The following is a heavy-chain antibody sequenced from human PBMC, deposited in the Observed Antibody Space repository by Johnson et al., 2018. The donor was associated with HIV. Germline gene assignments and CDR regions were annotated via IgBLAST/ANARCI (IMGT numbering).Heavy chain of an antibody. CDR3: AGLGGSHDAFDI. D-gene: IGHD1-26*01. J-gene: IGHJ3*02. CDR1: GFTFDDYA. CDR2: ISWNSGSI. V-gene: IGHV3-9*01. Sequence: QLVESGGGLVQPGRSLRLSCAASGFTFDDYAMHWVRQAPGKGLEWVSGISWNSGSIGYADSVKGRFSISRDNSKNTLYLQMNSLRAGDTAVYYCAGLGGSHDAFDIWGQGTMVTVSS.